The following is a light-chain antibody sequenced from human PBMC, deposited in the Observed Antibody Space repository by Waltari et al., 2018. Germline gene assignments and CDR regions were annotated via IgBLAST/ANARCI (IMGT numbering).Light chain of an antibody. CDR1: QTINNF. V-gene: IGKV1-39*01. Sequence: DIQMTQSPSSLSASVGDRVAITCRASQTINNFLNWYQKKPGKAPKLLIYGASTFHNGVPARFSGSAYGTDFTLIISSLQPEDFATYYCQQEYNTPGTFGPGTKVDIK. CDR3: QQEYNTPGT. J-gene: IGKJ3*01. CDR2: GAS.